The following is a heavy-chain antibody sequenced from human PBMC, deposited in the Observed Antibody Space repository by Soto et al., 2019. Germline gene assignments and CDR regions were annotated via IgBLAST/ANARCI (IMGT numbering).Heavy chain of an antibody. CDR3: ARSGSGSGWL. Sequence: QVQLQESGPGLVKPSETLSLTCTVSGGSVSSGRYYWSWLRQPPGKGLEWNGYIYYSESTKYNPSLKSRVTIPLDTSKNQFSLNLSSMTAADTAVYYCARSGSGSGWLGGQGTLVTVSS. CDR2: IYYSEST. D-gene: IGHD6-19*01. J-gene: IGHJ4*02. CDR1: GGSVSSGRYY. V-gene: IGHV4-61*01.